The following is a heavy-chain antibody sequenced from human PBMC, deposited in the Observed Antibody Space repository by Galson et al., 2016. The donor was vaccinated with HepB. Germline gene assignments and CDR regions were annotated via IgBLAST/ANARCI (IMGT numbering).Heavy chain of an antibody. CDR3: AKGFCSGGTCSSRDFYYGMDV. D-gene: IGHD2-15*01. CDR1: GFTLNMYA. Sequence: SLRLSCAGSGFTLNMYAMTWVRQAPGKGLEWVSGIPGSGGSTHYADSVKGRFTISRDNSKNTVYLQMTSMRADDTAVYYCAKGFCSGGTCSSRDFYYGMDVWGQGTTVTVSS. CDR2: IPGSGGST. V-gene: IGHV3-23*01. J-gene: IGHJ6*02.